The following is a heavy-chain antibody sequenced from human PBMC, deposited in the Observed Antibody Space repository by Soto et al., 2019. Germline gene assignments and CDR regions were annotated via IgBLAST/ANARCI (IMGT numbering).Heavy chain of an antibody. V-gene: IGHV4-31*03. D-gene: IGHD2-15*01. J-gene: IGHJ4*02. Sequence: QVQLQESGPGLVKPSQTLSLTCTVSGGSMNSGGYCWSWIRQHPGEGLEWIGCISYGGTTSYNPSLKSRVIISVDTSKNQFSLKLTSVNAAETAVYYCSRGILVWGQGTLITVSS. CDR3: SRGILV. CDR1: GGSMNSGGYC. CDR2: ISYGGTT.